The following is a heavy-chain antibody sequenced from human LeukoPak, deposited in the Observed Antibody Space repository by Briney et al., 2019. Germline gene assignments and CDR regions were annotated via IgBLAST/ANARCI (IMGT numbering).Heavy chain of an antibody. Sequence: ASETLSLTCTVSGGSISSYYWSWIRQPPGKGLEWIGYIYYSGSTNYNPSLKSRVTISVDTSKNQFSLKLSSVTAADTAVYYCARMGCSSTSCYPSQYYYYYMDVWGKGTTVTVSS. V-gene: IGHV4-59*01. J-gene: IGHJ6*03. CDR3: ARMGCSSTSCYPSQYYYYYMDV. CDR1: GGSISSYY. CDR2: IYYSGST. D-gene: IGHD2-2*01.